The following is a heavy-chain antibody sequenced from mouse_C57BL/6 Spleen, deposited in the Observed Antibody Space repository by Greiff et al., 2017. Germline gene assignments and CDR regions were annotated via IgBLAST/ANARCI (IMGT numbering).Heavy chain of an antibody. CDR3: TEAHYYYGSSCAY. J-gene: IGHJ3*01. D-gene: IGHD1-1*01. CDR2: IDPEDGDT. V-gene: IGHV14-1*01. Sequence: VQLQQSGAELVRPGASVKLSCTASGFNIKDYYMHWVKQRPEQGLEWIGRIDPEDGDTEYAPKFPGKATMTADTSSNTAYLQLSSLTSEDTAVYYCTEAHYYYGSSCAYWGQGTLVTVSA. CDR1: GFNIKDYY.